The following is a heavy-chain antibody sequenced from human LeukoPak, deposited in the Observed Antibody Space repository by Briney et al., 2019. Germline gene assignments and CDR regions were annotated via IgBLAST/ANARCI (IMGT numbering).Heavy chain of an antibody. Sequence: SETLSLTCAVYGGSFSGYYWSWIRQPPGKGLEWIGEINHSGSTNYNPSLKSRVTLSVDTSKNQFSLKLSSVTAADTAVYYCARIEIAAAGGGYFDYWGQGTLVTVSS. J-gene: IGHJ4*02. CDR1: GGSFSGYY. CDR2: INHSGST. D-gene: IGHD6-13*01. V-gene: IGHV4-34*01. CDR3: ARIEIAAAGGGYFDY.